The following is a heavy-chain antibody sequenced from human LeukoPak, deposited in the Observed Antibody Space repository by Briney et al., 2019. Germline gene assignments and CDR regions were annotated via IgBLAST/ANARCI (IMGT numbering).Heavy chain of an antibody. D-gene: IGHD1-14*01. V-gene: IGHV3-30*14. Sequence: PGGSLKLSCAASGFTFSSYAMHWVRQAPGKGLEWVAVISYDGSNKYYADSVKGRFTISRDNSKNTVFLQMNSLRAEDTAVYYCARDPRNNVLYDAFDIWGQGTMVTVSS. CDR3: ARDPRNNVLYDAFDI. CDR2: ISYDGSNK. J-gene: IGHJ3*02. CDR1: GFTFSSYA.